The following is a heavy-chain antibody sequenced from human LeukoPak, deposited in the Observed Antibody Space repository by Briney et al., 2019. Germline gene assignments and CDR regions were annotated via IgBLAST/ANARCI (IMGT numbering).Heavy chain of an antibody. Sequence: SETLSLTCTVSGDSISSYHWSWIRQPPGKGLEWIGYIDYFGNTNYNPSLKSRVTVSVDTSKNQLSLKLSSVTAADTAVYYCARTIVYSYGYFDYWGQGTLVTVSS. J-gene: IGHJ4*02. D-gene: IGHD5-18*01. CDR1: GDSISSYH. CDR3: ARTIVYSYGYFDY. V-gene: IGHV4-59*01. CDR2: IDYFGNT.